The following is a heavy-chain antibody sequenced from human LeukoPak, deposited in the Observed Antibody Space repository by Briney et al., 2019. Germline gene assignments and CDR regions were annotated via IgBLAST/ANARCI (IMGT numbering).Heavy chain of an antibody. D-gene: IGHD2-2*03. CDR3: AQGGYFAFDV. CDR1: GFTFSSYA. V-gene: IGHV3-23*01. J-gene: IGHJ3*01. Sequence: GGSLRLSCAASGFTFSSYAMSWVRQAPGKGLEWVSGISGSGGSTYYADSVKGRLTISRDNSKDTLYLQMDSLRAEDTAVYYCAQGGYFAFDVWGQGTMVTVSS. CDR2: ISGSGGST.